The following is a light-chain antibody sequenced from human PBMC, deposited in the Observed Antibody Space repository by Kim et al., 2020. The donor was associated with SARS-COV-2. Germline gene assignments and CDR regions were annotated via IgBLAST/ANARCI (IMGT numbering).Light chain of an antibody. CDR1: QGISSA. CDR3: QQFNSYPT. Sequence: AIQLTQSPSSLSASVGDRVTITCRASQGISSALAWYQQKPGKAPKLLIYDASSLESGVPSRFSGSGSGTDFTLTISSLQPEDFATYNCQQFNSYPTFGGGTKLEI. CDR2: DAS. V-gene: IGKV1-13*02. J-gene: IGKJ4*01.